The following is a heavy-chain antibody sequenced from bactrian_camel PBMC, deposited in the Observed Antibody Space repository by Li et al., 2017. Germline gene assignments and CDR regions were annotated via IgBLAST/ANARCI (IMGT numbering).Heavy chain of an antibody. V-gene: IGHV3S54*01. CDR3: ATPSSGETWYAVGLDY. CDR1: GNTYSLNC. Sequence: HVQLVESGGGTAQAGRSLRLSCAASGNTYSLNCLGWFRQTPGKEREQVAVFIYSFGRSTRYADSAKGRFTISRDNAKNTMYLQMNSLKTEDTAVYYCATPSSGETWYAVGLDYWGQGPRSPSP. CDR2: FIYSFGRST. D-gene: IGHD5*01. J-gene: IGHJ4*01.